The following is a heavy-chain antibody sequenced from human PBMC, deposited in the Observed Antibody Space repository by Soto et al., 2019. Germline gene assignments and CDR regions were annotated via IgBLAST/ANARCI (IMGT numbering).Heavy chain of an antibody. CDR1: GYSFTSYG. CDR3: AXHRFNYYDDTVYYYFDY. Sequence: ASVKVSCKASGYSFTSYGISWVRQAPGQGPEWMGWISGHNGNTNHPQSLQGRVTMTTDTSRNTAYMELRSLRSDDTAVYYCAXHRFNYYDDTVYYYFDYWGQGTLVTVSS. V-gene: IGHV1-18*04. D-gene: IGHD3-22*01. CDR2: ISGHNGNT. J-gene: IGHJ4*02.